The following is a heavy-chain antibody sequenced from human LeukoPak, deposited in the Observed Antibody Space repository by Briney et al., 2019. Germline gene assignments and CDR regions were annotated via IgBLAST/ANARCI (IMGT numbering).Heavy chain of an antibody. V-gene: IGHV1-69*05. CDR3: AINRGDPNYYYYYMDV. CDR1: GGTFSSYA. J-gene: IGHJ6*03. CDR2: IIPIFGTA. D-gene: IGHD7-27*01. Sequence: ASVKVSCKASGGTFSSYAISWVRQAPGQGLEWMGGIIPIFGTANYAQKFQGRVTITTDESTSTAYMELSSLRSEDTAVYYRAINRGDPNYYYYYMDVWGKGTTVTVSS.